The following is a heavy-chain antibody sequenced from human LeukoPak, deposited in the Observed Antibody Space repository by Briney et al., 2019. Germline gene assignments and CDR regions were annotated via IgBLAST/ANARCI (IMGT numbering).Heavy chain of an antibody. V-gene: IGHV1-18*01. J-gene: IGHJ4*02. CDR3: ARWYDSSGDRHFDY. D-gene: IGHD3-22*01. CDR1: GYIFTSYG. Sequence: ASVKVSCKAWGYIFTSYGISWVRQAPGQGLEWMGWISAYNGNTNYAQKLQGRVTMTTDTTTSTAYKELRSLRSDDTAVYYCARWYDSSGDRHFDYWGQGTLVTVSS. CDR2: ISAYNGNT.